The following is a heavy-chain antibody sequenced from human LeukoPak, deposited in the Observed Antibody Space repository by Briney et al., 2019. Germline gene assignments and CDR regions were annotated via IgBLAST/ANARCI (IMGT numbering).Heavy chain of an antibody. D-gene: IGHD4-17*01. CDR3: ARGNPYGDYDDY. CDR1: GGSISSYY. J-gene: IGHJ4*02. Sequence: KTSETLSLTCTVSGGSISSYYWIWIRQPPGKGLEWIGFIYYNGNTNYNPSLKSRVTISEDSSKSQSSLRLTSVTAEDTAVYYCARGNPYGDYDDYWGQGTLVTVSS. CDR2: IYYNGNT. V-gene: IGHV4-59*01.